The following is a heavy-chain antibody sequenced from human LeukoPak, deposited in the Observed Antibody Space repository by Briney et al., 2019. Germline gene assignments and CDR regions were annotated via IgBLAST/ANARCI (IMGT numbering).Heavy chain of an antibody. D-gene: IGHD3-22*01. CDR2: IIPIFGTA. CDR3: ARVSDRYYYDSSGYDD. Sequence: SVKVSCKASGGTFSSYAISWVRQAPGQGLEWMGRIIPIFGTANYAQKFQGRVTITTDESTSTAYMELSSLRSEDTAVYYCARVSDRYYYDSSGYDDWGQGTLVTVCS. V-gene: IGHV1-69*05. J-gene: IGHJ4*02. CDR1: GGTFSSYA.